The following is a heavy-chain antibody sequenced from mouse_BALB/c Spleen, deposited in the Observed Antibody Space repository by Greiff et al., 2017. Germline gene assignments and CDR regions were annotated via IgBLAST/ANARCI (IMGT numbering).Heavy chain of an antibody. CDR3: ARGDYGKFDY. Sequence: DVKLQESGPGLVKPSQSLSLTCSVTGYSITSGYYWNWIRQFPGNKLEWMGYISYDGSNNYNPSLKNRISITRDTSKNQFFLKLNSVTTEDTATYYCARGDYGKFDYWGQGTTLTVSS. CDR1: GYSITSGYY. V-gene: IGHV3-6*02. J-gene: IGHJ2*01. D-gene: IGHD2-1*01. CDR2: ISYDGSN.